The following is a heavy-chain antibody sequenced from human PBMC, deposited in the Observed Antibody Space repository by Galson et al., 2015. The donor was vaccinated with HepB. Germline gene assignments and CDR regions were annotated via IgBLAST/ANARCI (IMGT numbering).Heavy chain of an antibody. J-gene: IGHJ3*02. Sequence: SLRLSCAASGFTFSNAWMNWVRQAPGKGLEWVSAISGSGGSTYYADSVKGRFTISRDNSKDTLYLQMNSLRAEDAAVYYCSTTVTPWAHAFDIWGQGTMVTVSS. CDR1: GFTFSNAW. D-gene: IGHD4-17*01. V-gene: IGHV3-23*01. CDR3: STTVTPWAHAFDI. CDR2: ISGSGGST.